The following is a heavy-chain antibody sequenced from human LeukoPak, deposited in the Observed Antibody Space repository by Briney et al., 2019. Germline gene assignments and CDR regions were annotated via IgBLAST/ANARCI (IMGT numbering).Heavy chain of an antibody. J-gene: IGHJ6*03. Sequence: SETLSLTCTVSGGSVSSSSSYWAWIRQPPGRGLEWIGSVYYSGTTYYDTSLESRVTISEDTSRNRFSLMLSSVTAADTAVYYCVRQNSDYYYYYLDVWGEGTTVIVSS. V-gene: IGHV4-39*01. CDR2: VYYSGTT. CDR1: GGSVSSSSSY. CDR3: VRQNSDYYYYYLDV. D-gene: IGHD1-7*01.